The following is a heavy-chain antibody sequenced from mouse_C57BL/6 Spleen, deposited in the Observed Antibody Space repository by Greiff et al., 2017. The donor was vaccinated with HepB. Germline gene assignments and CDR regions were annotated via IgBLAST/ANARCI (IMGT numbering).Heavy chain of an antibody. D-gene: IGHD1-1*01. Sequence: VQLKQSGPELVKPGASVKISCKASGYSFTGYYMNWVKQSPEKSLEWIGEINPSTGGTTYNQKFKAKATLTVDKSSSTAYMQLKSLTSEDSAVYYCARWYYGSSPWYFDVWGTGTTVTVSS. CDR2: INPSTGGT. CDR1: GYSFTGYY. V-gene: IGHV1-42*01. J-gene: IGHJ1*03. CDR3: ARWYYGSSPWYFDV.